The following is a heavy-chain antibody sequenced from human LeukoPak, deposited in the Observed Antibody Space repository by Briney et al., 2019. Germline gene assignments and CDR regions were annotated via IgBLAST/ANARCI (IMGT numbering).Heavy chain of an antibody. J-gene: IGHJ4*02. CDR3: AKSGIGGYYESSVLGEFDY. CDR1: GFTFSSYA. D-gene: IGHD3-22*01. V-gene: IGHV3-23*01. CDR2: IGAGGTFT. Sequence: GGSLRLSCTASGFTFSSYAMNWVRQAPGKGLEWVSGIGAGGTFTYYADSVKGRFTISRDNSRNKLYLQLNSLRVEDTAVYYCAKSGIGGYYESSVLGEFDYWGQGTLVTVSS.